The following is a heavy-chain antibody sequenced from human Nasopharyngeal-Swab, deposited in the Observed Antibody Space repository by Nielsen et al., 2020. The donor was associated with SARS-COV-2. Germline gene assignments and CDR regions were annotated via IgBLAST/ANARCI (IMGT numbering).Heavy chain of an antibody. CDR3: ARDGIAAAGPQLYYYYYGMDV. J-gene: IGHJ6*02. CDR1: GYTLTSYY. CDR2: INPSGGST. V-gene: IGHV1-46*01. Sequence: ASVKVSCKASGYTLTSYYMHWVRQAPGQGLEWMGIINPSGGSTSYAQKFQGRVTMTRDTSTSTVYMELSSLRSEDTAVYYCARDGIAAAGPQLYYYYYGMDVWGQGTTVTVSS. D-gene: IGHD6-13*01.